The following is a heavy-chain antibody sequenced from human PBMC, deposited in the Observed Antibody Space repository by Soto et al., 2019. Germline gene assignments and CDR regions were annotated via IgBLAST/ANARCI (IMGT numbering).Heavy chain of an antibody. CDR3: AKNPGYYYDSTGEHFDY. CDR2: ISGSGGST. CDR1: GFTFSSYG. D-gene: IGHD3-22*01. Sequence: GGSLRLSCAASGFTFSSYGMHWVRQAPGKGLEWVSAISGSGGSTYYADSVKGRFTISRDNSKNTLYLQMNSLRAEDTAVYYCAKNPGYYYDSTGEHFDYWGQGTLVTVSS. V-gene: IGHV3-23*01. J-gene: IGHJ4*02.